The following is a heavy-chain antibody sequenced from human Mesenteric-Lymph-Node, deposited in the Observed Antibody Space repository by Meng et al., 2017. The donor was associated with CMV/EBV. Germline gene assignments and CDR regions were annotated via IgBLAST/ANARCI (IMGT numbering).Heavy chain of an antibody. J-gene: IGHJ4*02. V-gene: IGHV3-30*02. D-gene: IGHD2-2*01. CDR3: AKDDMGLVLVPAPVDVEY. Sequence: GGSLRLSCAASGFTFSTYGMHWVRQAPGKGLEWVAFIRYDGSYGYYVDSVKGRFTISRDNSKDTLSLQMNSLRIEDTAVYFCAKDDMGLVLVPAPVDVEYWGQGTLVTVSS. CDR2: IRYDGSYG. CDR1: GFTFSTYG.